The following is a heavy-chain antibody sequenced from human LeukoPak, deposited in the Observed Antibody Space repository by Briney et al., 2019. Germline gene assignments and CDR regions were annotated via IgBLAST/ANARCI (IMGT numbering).Heavy chain of an antibody. CDR2: ITSNGGST. Sequence: GGSLRLSCAASGFTFSTHAMHWVRQAPGKGLEFVSAITSNGGSTYYADSVKGRFTISRDNSKNTLYLQMSSLRAEDTAVYYCVTVGMTSIWSYLRFDPRGQGTLVSVSS. J-gene: IGHJ5*02. V-gene: IGHV3-64D*08. D-gene: IGHD1-26*01. CDR3: VTVGMTSIWSYLRFDP. CDR1: GFTFSTHA.